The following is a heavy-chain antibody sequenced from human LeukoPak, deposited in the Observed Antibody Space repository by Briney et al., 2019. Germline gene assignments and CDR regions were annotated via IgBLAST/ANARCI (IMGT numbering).Heavy chain of an antibody. Sequence: GGSLRLSCAASGFSFGSYSMNWVRQAPGKGLEWVSYISRSSSTFYYADSVKGRFTISRDNAKKSLYLQMNSLRAEDTAVYYCASDKAASGKFDYWGQGTLVTVSS. V-gene: IGHV3-48*01. D-gene: IGHD6-13*01. CDR2: ISRSSSTF. CDR1: GFSFGSYS. J-gene: IGHJ4*02. CDR3: ASDKAASGKFDY.